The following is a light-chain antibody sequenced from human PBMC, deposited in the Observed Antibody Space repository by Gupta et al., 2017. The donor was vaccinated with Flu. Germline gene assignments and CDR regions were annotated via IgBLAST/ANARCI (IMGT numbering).Light chain of an antibody. CDR2: RNN. Sequence: SVLTQPPPACGTPGQRVALPCSGTTSNIGNNYVYWYRQLPGTAPKVRIYRNNQRPSGVPDRFSGSKSGTSGSLAISGLRSDDEADYYCAAWDDSLGGYVFGTGTKVTVL. CDR1: TSNIGNNY. J-gene: IGLJ1*01. CDR3: AAWDDSLGGYV. V-gene: IGLV1-47*01.